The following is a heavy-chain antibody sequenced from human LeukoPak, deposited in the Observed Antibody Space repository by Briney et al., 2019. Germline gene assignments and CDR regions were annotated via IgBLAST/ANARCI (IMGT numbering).Heavy chain of an antibody. V-gene: IGHV3-23*01. D-gene: IGHD5-18*01. CDR1: GFTLSDYY. CDR2: ISGSGGST. Sequence: PGGSLRLSCAASGFTLSDYYMSWIRQAPGKGLEWVSAISGSGGSTYYADSVKGRFTISRDNSKNTLYLQMNSLRAEDTAVYYCAKDGDTAMVIPYYFDYWGQGTLVTVSS. J-gene: IGHJ4*02. CDR3: AKDGDTAMVIPYYFDY.